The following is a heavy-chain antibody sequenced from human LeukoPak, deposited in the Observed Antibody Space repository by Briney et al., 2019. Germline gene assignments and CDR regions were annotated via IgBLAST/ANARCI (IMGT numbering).Heavy chain of an antibody. CDR1: GGSISSYY. J-gene: IGHJ4*02. CDR3: ARGSEYEYYFDY. D-gene: IGHD2-2*01. CDR2: IYYSGST. V-gene: IGHV4-59*12. Sequence: SETLSLTCTVSGGSISSYYWSWIRQPPGKGLEWIGYIYYSGSTNYNPSLKSRVTISVDTSKNQFSLKLSSVTAADTAVYYCARGSEYEYYFDYWGQGTLVTVSS.